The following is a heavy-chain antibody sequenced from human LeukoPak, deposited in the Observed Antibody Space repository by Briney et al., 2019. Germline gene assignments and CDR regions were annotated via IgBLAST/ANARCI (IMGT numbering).Heavy chain of an antibody. CDR3: ARAGDAFDL. Sequence: PGRSLRLSCAASGFTFNSNVMHWVRQAPGKGLEWVAVISYDGSDKYYADSVKGRFTISRDNSKNTLYLQMNSLRAEDTAIYYCARAGDAFDLWGQGTMVTVSS. CDR1: GFTFNSNV. J-gene: IGHJ3*01. CDR2: ISYDGSDK. V-gene: IGHV3-30-3*01.